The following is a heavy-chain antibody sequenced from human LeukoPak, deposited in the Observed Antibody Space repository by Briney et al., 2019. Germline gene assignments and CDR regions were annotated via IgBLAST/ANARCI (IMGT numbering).Heavy chain of an antibody. Sequence: GGSLRLSCAASGFTFSNYGMHWVRQAPGKGLEWVAFIRNDDGSNKYYADSVKGRFTISRDNSKNTVHLQMNNLRVEDTAVYYCAKAEAQYFQHWGQGTLVTVSA. V-gene: IGHV3-30*02. CDR2: IRNDDGSNK. CDR1: GFTFSNYG. J-gene: IGHJ1*01. CDR3: AKAEAQYFQH.